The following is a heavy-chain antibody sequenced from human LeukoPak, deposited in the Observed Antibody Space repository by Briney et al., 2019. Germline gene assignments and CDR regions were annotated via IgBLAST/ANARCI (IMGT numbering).Heavy chain of an antibody. CDR2: ITSGSTYI. V-gene: IGHV3-21*01. Sequence: GGSLRLSCAASGFAFSSYNMNWVRQAPGKGLEWVSSITSGSTYIYYADSVKGRFTISRGNAKNSLYLQMNSLRAEDTAVYYCARARAPVVVTAAFDYWGQGTLLTVSS. CDR1: GFAFSSYN. CDR3: ARARAPVVVTAAFDY. D-gene: IGHD2-21*02. J-gene: IGHJ4*02.